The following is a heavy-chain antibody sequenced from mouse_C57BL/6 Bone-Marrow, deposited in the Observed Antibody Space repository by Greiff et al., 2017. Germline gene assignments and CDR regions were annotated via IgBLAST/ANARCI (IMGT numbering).Heavy chain of an antibody. CDR1: GYTFTSYW. J-gene: IGHJ4*01. CDR3: ARSTMITTGYYYAMDY. CDR2: IDPSDSYT. D-gene: IGHD2-4*01. V-gene: IGHV1-50*01. Sequence: QVQLQQPGAELVKPGASVKLSCKASGYTFTSYWMQWVKQRPGQGLVWIGEIDPSDSYTNYNQKFKGKATLTVDTSSSTAYMQLSSLTSEDSAVYYCARSTMITTGYYYAMDYWGQGTSVTVSS.